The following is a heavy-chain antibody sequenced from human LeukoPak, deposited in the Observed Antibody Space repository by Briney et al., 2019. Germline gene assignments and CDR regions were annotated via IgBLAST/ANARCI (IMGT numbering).Heavy chain of an antibody. D-gene: IGHD2-2*01. CDR2: INPKSGGT. Sequence: ASVKVSCRASGYTFTGYYMHWVRQAPGQGLEWVGWINPKSGGTDYAQKFQGRVTMTRDTSISTAYMELSRLRSDDTAVYYCARVSCSSTSCYALGWFDPWGQGTLVTVSS. J-gene: IGHJ5*02. CDR3: ARVSCSSTSCYALGWFDP. CDR1: GYTFTGYY. V-gene: IGHV1-2*02.